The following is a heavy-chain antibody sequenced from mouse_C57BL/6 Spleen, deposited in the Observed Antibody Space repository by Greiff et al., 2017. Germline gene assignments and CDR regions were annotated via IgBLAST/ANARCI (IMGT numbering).Heavy chain of an antibody. CDR1: GYTFTSYW. Sequence: QVQLQQPGAELVRPGTSVKLSCKASGYTFTSYWMHWVKQRPGQGLEWIGVIDPSDSYTNYNQKFKGKATLTVDTSSSTAYMQLSSLTSEDSAVYYCARGGGGWYFDVWGTGTTVTVSS. V-gene: IGHV1-59*01. CDR2: IDPSDSYT. J-gene: IGHJ1*03. CDR3: ARGGGGWYFDV.